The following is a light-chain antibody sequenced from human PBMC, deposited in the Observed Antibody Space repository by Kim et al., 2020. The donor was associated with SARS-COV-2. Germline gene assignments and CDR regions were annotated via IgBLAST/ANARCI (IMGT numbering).Light chain of an antibody. Sequence: SYELTQPPSVSVSPGQTSSITCSGDKLGNKYACWYQQKPGQSPVLVIYQDNKRPSGIPERFSGSNSGNTATLTISGTQALDEADYYCQAWDSSPAGFGGG. CDR1: KLGNKY. CDR3: QAWDSSPAG. CDR2: QDN. V-gene: IGLV3-1*01. J-gene: IGLJ3*02.